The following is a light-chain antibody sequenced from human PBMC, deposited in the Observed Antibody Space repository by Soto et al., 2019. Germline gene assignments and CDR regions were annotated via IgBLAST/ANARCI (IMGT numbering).Light chain of an antibody. CDR1: QDISRS. V-gene: IGKV1-5*03. J-gene: IGKJ2*01. CDR3: QQYKRYSSYT. CDR2: QAS. Sequence: DIQMTQSPSTLSASVGDRVTVTCRASQDISRSLAWYQQKPGQAPKLLMYQASNLEREVPSRFSGSGSGTEFTLTISSLQPDDFATYYCQQYKRYSSYTFGQGTKLEI.